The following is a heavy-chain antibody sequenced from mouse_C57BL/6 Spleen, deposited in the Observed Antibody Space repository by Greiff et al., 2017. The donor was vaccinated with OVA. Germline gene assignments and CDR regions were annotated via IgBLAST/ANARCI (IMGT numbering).Heavy chain of an antibody. CDR2: IDPSDSYT. V-gene: IGHV1-59*01. J-gene: IGHJ3*01. CDR1: GYTFTSYW. Sequence: VQLQQPGAELVRPGTSVKLSCKASGYTFTSYWMHWVKQRPGQGLEWIGVIDPSDSYTNYNQKFKGKATLTVDTSSSTAYMQLSSLTSEDSAVYDCARNYYYYAWFAYWGQGTLVTVSA. CDR3: ARNYYYYAWFAY. D-gene: IGHD2-4*01.